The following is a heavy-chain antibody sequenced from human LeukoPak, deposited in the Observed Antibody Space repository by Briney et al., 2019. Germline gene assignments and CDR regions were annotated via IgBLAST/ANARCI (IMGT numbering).Heavy chain of an antibody. CDR1: GFTFSNYW. D-gene: IGHD2/OR15-2a*01. CDR3: ARDPFYGGADFDY. V-gene: IGHV3-74*01. Sequence: GGSLRLSCAASGFTFSNYWMRWVRQAPGKGLVWVSRIKSDGSSTTYADSVKGRFTISRDNAKNKVYLQMNSLRAEDTAVYYCARDPFYGGADFDYWGQGTLVTVSS. CDR2: IKSDGSST. J-gene: IGHJ4*02.